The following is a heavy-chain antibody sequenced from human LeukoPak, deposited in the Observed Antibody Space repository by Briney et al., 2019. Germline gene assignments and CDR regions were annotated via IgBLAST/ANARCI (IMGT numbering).Heavy chain of an antibody. Sequence: SETLSLTCTVSGGSISSSSYYWGWIRQPPGKGLEWIGSIYYSGSTYYNPSLKSRVTISVDTSKNQFSLKLSSVTAADTAVYYCARKDYDYVWGSYRFYYYMDVWGKGTTVTVFS. CDR2: IYYSGST. CDR1: GGSISSSSYY. D-gene: IGHD3-16*02. J-gene: IGHJ6*03. CDR3: ARKDYDYVWGSYRFYYYMDV. V-gene: IGHV4-39*07.